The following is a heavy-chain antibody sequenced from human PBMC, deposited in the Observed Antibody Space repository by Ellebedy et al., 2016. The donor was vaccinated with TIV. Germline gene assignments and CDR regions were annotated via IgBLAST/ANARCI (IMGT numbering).Heavy chain of an antibody. Sequence: SETLSLXXAVYGGSFSGYYWSWIRQSPGKGLEWIGEINHSGSTNYNPSLKSRVTISVDTSKNQFSLKLSSVTAADTAVYYCARGEWAVATIYPEYFQHWGQGTLVTVSS. V-gene: IGHV4-34*01. D-gene: IGHD5-12*01. CDR3: ARGEWAVATIYPEYFQH. J-gene: IGHJ1*01. CDR1: GGSFSGYY. CDR2: INHSGST.